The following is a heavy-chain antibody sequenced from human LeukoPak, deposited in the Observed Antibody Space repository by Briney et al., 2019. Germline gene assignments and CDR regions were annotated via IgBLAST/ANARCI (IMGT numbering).Heavy chain of an antibody. CDR3: ARPICSSTSCYWFDP. CDR2: ISYDGSNK. J-gene: IGHJ5*02. Sequence: GGSLRLSCAASGFTFSSYAMHWVRQAPGKGLEWVAVISYDGSNKYYADSVKGRFTISRDNSKNTLYLQMNSLRAEDTAMYYCARPICSSTSCYWFDPWGQGTLVTVSS. CDR1: GFTFSSYA. D-gene: IGHD2-2*01. V-gene: IGHV3-30*14.